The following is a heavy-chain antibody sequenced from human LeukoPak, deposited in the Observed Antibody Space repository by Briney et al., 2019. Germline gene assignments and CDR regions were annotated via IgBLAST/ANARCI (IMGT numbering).Heavy chain of an antibody. D-gene: IGHD6-13*01. CDR1: GYTLTELS. CDR3: ATYSRTWGNYYYYAMDV. J-gene: IGHJ6*02. Sequence: ASVKVSCKVSGYTLTELSMHWVRQAPGKGVEWRGGFEVEPGETVYAHKFQGRVTMAEDTSTDTAYMELSGLTSDDTAVYYCATYSRTWGNYYYYAMDVWGQGTTVTVSS. CDR2: FEVEPGET. V-gene: IGHV1-24*01.